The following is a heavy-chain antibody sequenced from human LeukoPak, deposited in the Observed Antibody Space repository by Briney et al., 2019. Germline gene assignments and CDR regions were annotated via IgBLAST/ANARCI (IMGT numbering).Heavy chain of an antibody. CDR3: AGSYYDSSGYYRNYYYYYGMDV. J-gene: IGHJ6*02. CDR2: IVQSGRT. Sequence: SETLSLTCTVYGGSFSGYYWTWIRQPPGKGLEWMAEIVQSGRTNYSPSLESRLTLSVDTSKNQFSLKLSSVTAADTAVYYCAGSYYDSSGYYRNYYYYYGMDVWGQGTTVTVSS. CDR1: GGSFSGYY. D-gene: IGHD3-22*01. V-gene: IGHV4-34*12.